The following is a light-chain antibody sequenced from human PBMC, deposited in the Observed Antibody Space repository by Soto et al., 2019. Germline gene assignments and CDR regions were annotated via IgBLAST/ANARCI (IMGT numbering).Light chain of an antibody. V-gene: IGKV2-24*01. J-gene: IGKJ2*01. Sequence: DIVMNQTPLSSPVTLGQPASNSCRSSQSLLDSDGGTYLSWLQQRPGQPPRLLIYKTSSRFSGVPDRFSGSGAGTDFTLKISRVEVEDVGVYYCMQATQFPHTFGQGTKLEI. CDR3: MQATQFPHT. CDR2: KTS. CDR1: QSLLDSDGGTY.